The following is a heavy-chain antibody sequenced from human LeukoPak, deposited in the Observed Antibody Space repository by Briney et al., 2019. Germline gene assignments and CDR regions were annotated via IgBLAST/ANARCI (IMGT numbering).Heavy chain of an antibody. D-gene: IGHD4-23*01. CDR3: ARAFDYGGNSYFDY. Sequence: GVSLRLSCAASGFTFDDYGMSWVRQAPGKGLEWVSGNNWNGGSTGYADSVKGRFTISRDNAKNSLYLQMNSLRAEDTALYYCARAFDYGGNSYFDYWGQGTLVTVSS. V-gene: IGHV3-20*04. CDR1: GFTFDDYG. CDR2: NNWNGGST. J-gene: IGHJ4*02.